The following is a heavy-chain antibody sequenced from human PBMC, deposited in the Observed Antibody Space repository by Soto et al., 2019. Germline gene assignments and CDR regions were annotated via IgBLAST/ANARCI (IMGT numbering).Heavy chain of an antibody. CDR1: GGSLSTSRW. Sequence: SEALRLRCGGSGGSLSTSRWWSWVRQPPGKGLEWIGEIYHSGSTNYNPSLKSRVTISVDKSKNQFSLKLSSVTAADTAVYYCARGNVVAIDYWGQGTLVTVS. CDR2: IYHSGST. J-gene: IGHJ4*02. D-gene: IGHD2-21*01. V-gene: IGHV4-4*02. CDR3: ARGNVVAIDY.